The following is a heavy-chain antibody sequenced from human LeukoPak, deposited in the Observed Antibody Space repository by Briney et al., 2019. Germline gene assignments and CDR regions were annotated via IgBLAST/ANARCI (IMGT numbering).Heavy chain of an antibody. CDR3: ARDLFDYGDNNWFDP. CDR1: GYTFTGYY. CDR2: INPNSGGT. D-gene: IGHD4-17*01. Sequence: ASVKVSCKASGYTFTGYYMHWVRQAPGQGLEWMGRINPNSGGTNYAQKFQGRVTMTRDTSISTAYMELGRLRSDDTAVYYCARDLFDYGDNNWFDPWGQGTLVTVSS. V-gene: IGHV1-2*06. J-gene: IGHJ5*02.